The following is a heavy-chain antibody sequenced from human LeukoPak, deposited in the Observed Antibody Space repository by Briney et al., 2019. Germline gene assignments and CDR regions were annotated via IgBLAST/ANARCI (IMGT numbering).Heavy chain of an antibody. V-gene: IGHV1-2*02. D-gene: IGHD3-22*01. Sequence: ASVKVSCKASGYTFTGYYMHWVRQAPGPGLEWMGWINPNSGGTNYAQKFQGRVTMTRDTSISTAYMELSRLRSDDTAVYYCARDLVVVITLRDYYYMDVWGKGTTVTVSS. CDR1: GYTFTGYY. J-gene: IGHJ6*03. CDR3: ARDLVVVITLRDYYYMDV. CDR2: INPNSGGT.